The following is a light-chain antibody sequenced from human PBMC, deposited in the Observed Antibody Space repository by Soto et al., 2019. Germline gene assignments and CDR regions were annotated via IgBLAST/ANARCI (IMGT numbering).Light chain of an antibody. CDR1: QSISSY. CDR3: KQSYSAPLT. Sequence: DIQMTQSPSSLSASVGDRVTITCRASQSISSYLNWYQQKPGKAHKLLIYAAYSLQSGVQSRFSGSGSGTDFTLIITSLQPEDFATYSCKQSYSAPLTFGGGTKVDIK. J-gene: IGKJ4*01. V-gene: IGKV1-39*01. CDR2: AAY.